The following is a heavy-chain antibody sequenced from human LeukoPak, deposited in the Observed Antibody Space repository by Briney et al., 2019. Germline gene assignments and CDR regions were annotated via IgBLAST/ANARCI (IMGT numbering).Heavy chain of an antibody. J-gene: IGHJ6*03. D-gene: IGHD1-26*01. CDR3: AKAGRGYYYYYYMDV. V-gene: IGHV3-9*01. Sequence: PGRSLRLSCAASGFTFDDYAMHWVRQAPGKGLEWVSGISWNSGSIGYADSVKGRFTISRDNAKNSLYLQMNSLRAEDTALYYCAKAGRGYYYYYYMDVWRKGTTVTVSS. CDR2: ISWNSGSI. CDR1: GFTFDDYA.